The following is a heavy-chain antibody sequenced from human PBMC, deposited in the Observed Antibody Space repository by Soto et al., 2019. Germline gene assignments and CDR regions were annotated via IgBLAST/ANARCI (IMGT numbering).Heavy chain of an antibody. CDR2: ISGSGGST. V-gene: IGHV3-23*01. J-gene: IGHJ4*02. CDR3: EQERKNWNYDLFDY. D-gene: IGHD1-7*01. CDR1: DFDFSSYG. Sequence: GGSLRLSCAASDFDFSSYGIHWVRQAPGKGLEWVSAISGSGGSTYYADSVKGRFTISRDNSKNALYLQVNSLRAEDTAVYYCEQERKNWNYDLFDYWGQGTLVTVSS.